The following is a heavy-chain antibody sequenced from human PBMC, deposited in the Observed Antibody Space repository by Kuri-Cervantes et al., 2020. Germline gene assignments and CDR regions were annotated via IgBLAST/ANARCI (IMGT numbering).Heavy chain of an antibody. V-gene: IGHV1-69*13. CDR1: GGTFSSYA. Sequence: SVKVSCKASGGTFSSYAISWVRQAPGQGLEWMGGIIPIFGTANYAQKFQGRVTITADESTSTAYMELRSLRSDDTAVYYCAGDVTIAVFSSPPDYWGQGTLVTVSS. CDR3: AGDVTIAVFSSPPDY. J-gene: IGHJ4*02. D-gene: IGHD2-15*01. CDR2: IIPIFGTA.